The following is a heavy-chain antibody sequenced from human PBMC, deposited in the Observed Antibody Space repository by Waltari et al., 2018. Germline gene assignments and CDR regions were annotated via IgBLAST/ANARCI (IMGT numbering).Heavy chain of an antibody. J-gene: IGHJ4*02. CDR1: GGSISSYY. CDR3: ARGSSSSFDY. V-gene: IGHV4-59*01. CDR2: LYYSGST. Sequence: QVQLQESGPGLVKPSETLSLTCTVPGGSISSYYWSWIRQPPGKGLEWIGDLYYSGSTNYNPSRKGRVTISVDTSKNQFSLKRSSVSAADRAGYYCARGSSSSFDYWGQGTLVTVSS. D-gene: IGHD6-6*01.